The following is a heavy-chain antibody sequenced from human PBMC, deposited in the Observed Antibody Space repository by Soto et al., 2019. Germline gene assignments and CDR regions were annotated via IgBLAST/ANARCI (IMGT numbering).Heavy chain of an antibody. J-gene: IGHJ6*02. D-gene: IGHD3-10*01. CDR2: ISSSSSYI. CDR3: ASPRGRTYYYGSGTLYGMDV. CDR1: GFTFSSYS. Sequence: EVQLVESGGGLVKPGGSLRLSCAASGFTFSSYSMNWVRQAPGKGLEWVSSISSSSSYIYYADSVKGRFTISRDNAKNSLYLQMNSLRAEDTAVYYCASPRGRTYYYGSGTLYGMDVWGQGTTVTVSS. V-gene: IGHV3-21*01.